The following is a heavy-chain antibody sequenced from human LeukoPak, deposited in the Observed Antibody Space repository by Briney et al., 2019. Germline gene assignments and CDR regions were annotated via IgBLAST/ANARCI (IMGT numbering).Heavy chain of an antibody. CDR2: ISSSSSYI. D-gene: IGHD2-2*01. Sequence: GGSLRLSCAASGFTFSSYSMNWVRQAPGKGLEWVSSISSSSSYIYYADSVKGRFTISRDNAKNSLYLQMNGLRAEDTAVYYCARAVGCSSTSCYYYYGMDVWGQGTTVTVSS. CDR3: ARAVGCSSTSCYYYYGMDV. J-gene: IGHJ6*02. V-gene: IGHV3-21*01. CDR1: GFTFSSYS.